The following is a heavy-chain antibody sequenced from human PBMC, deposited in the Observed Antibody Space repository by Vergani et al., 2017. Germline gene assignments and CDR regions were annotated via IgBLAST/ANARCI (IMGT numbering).Heavy chain of an antibody. CDR2: IIPIFGTA. CDR3: ARNANWNSWSATDY. V-gene: IGHV1-69*01. Sequence: QVQLVQSGAEVKKPGSSVKVSCKASGGTFSSYAISWVRQAPGQGLEWMGGIIPIFGTANYAQKFQGRVTITADESTSTAYMELSSLRSDDTAVYYCARNANWNSWSATDYWGQGTLVTVSS. D-gene: IGHD1-7*01. CDR1: GGTFSSYA. J-gene: IGHJ4*02.